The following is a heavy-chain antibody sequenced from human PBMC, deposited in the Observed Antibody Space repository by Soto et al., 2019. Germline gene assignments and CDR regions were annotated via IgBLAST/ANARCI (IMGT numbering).Heavy chain of an antibody. CDR1: GFSFSDSG. D-gene: IGHD3-3*01. CDR3: FITRMEWALYFDY. J-gene: IGHJ4*02. V-gene: IGHV3-48*01. CDR2: ISSSSRTI. Sequence: GGSLRLSCEASGFSFSDSGMNWVRRAPGKRLEWISYISSSSRTIYYAASVEGRFTISRDNVRNSVHLQMNSLRGEDTGVYYCFITRMEWALYFDYWGLGTLVTVFS.